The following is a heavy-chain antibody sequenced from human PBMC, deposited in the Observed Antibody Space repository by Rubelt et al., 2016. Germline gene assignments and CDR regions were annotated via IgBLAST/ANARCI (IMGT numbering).Heavy chain of an antibody. CDR3: ASPVLRFLEWTDY. CDR2: IYYSGST. V-gene: IGHV4-39*01. J-gene: IGHJ4*02. D-gene: IGHD3-3*01. Sequence: GGIYYSGSTYYNPSLKSRVTISVDTSKNQFSLKLSSVTAADTAVYYCASPVLRFLEWTDYWGQGTLVTVSS.